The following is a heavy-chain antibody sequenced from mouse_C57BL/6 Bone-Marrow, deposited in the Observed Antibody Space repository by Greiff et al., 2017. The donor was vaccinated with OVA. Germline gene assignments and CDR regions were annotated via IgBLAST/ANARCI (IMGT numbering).Heavy chain of an antibody. CDR1: GYTFTDYT. J-gene: IGHJ2*01. V-gene: IGHV1-78*01. CDR3: ASPNYNNYLYYFDY. Sequence: QVQLQQSEAELVKPGASVKLSCKASGYTFTDYTIHWMKQRPEQGLEWIGYIYPRDGSTKYTEKFKGKATLTVAKSSSTAYMQLNSLTSEDYAVYFFASPNYNNYLYYFDYWGQGTTLTVSS. CDR2: IYPRDGST. D-gene: IGHD2-5*01.